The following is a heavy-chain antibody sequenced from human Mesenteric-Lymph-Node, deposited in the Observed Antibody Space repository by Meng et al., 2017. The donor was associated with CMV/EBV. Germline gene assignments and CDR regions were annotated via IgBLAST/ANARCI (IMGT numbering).Heavy chain of an antibody. CDR2: IKQDGSEK. J-gene: IGHJ4*02. V-gene: IGHV3-7*03. Sequence: GESLKISCAASGFTFNTYGMHWVRQAPGKGLEWVANIKQDGSEKYYVDSVKGRFTISRDNAKNSLYLQMNSLRAEDTALYHCARVVRGYRGSPFDYWGQGTLVTVSS. D-gene: IGHD3-22*01. CDR3: ARVVRGYRGSPFDY. CDR1: GFTFNTYG.